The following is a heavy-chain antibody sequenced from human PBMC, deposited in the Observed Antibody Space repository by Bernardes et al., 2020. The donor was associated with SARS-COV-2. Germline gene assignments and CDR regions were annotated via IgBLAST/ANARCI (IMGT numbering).Heavy chain of an antibody. CDR1: GGSFSGYY. CDR2: INHSGST. J-gene: IGHJ4*02. D-gene: IGHD3-16*02. CDR3: ARVHDYVWGSYRPRQSYFDY. Sequence: SETLSLTCAVYGGSFSGYYLSWIRQPPGKGLEWIGEINHSGSTNYNPSLKSRVTISVDTSKNQFSLKLSSVTAADTAVYYCARVHDYVWGSYRPRQSYFDYWGQGTLITVSS. V-gene: IGHV4-34*01.